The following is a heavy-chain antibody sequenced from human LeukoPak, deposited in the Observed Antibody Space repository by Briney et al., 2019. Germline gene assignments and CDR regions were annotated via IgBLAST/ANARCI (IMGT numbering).Heavy chain of an antibody. J-gene: IGHJ4*02. D-gene: IGHD5-18*01. CDR1: GYTFTGYY. CDR3: ARDWDTAMVWGTFDY. V-gene: IGHV1-2*02. CDR2: INPNSGGT. Sequence: ASVKVSCKASGYTFTGYYMHWVRQAPGQGLEWMGWINPNSGGTNYAQKFQGRVTMTRDTSISTAYMELSRLRSDDTAVYYCARDWDTAMVWGTFDYRGQGTLVTVSS.